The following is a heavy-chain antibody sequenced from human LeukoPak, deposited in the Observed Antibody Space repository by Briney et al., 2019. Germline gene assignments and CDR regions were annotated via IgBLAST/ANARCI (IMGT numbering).Heavy chain of an antibody. CDR3: ARINPAVSYMISSH. CDR2: ISAYNGNT. Sequence: GASVKVSCKASGYTFTGYYMHWVRQAPGQGLEWMGWISAYNGNTNYAQRFQGRVTMTTDTSTSTAYMELRGLRSDDTAVYYCARINPAVSYMISSHWGQGTLVTVSS. CDR1: GYTFTGYY. J-gene: IGHJ4*02. V-gene: IGHV1-18*04. D-gene: IGHD3-22*01.